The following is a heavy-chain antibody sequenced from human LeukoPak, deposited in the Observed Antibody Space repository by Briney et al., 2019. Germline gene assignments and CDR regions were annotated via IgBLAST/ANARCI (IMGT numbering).Heavy chain of an antibody. Sequence: SETLSLTCTVSGGSVSSGDYYWSWIRQPPGKGLEWIGYVSYSGSTYYNPSLRSRVTMSVDTSKNQFSLKLNSVTAADTAVYYCARDLYCTSTSCSEDDVSDIWGQGTLVTVSS. CDR3: ARDLYCTSTSCSEDDVSDI. D-gene: IGHD2-2*01. J-gene: IGHJ3*02. CDR2: VSYSGST. V-gene: IGHV4-30-4*01. CDR1: GGSVSSGDYY.